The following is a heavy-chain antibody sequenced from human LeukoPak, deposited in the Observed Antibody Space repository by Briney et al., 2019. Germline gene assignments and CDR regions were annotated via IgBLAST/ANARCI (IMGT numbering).Heavy chain of an antibody. CDR2: ISSSGSTI. J-gene: IGHJ6*03. V-gene: IGHV3-48*03. D-gene: IGHD3-10*01. CDR3: ARVGQGYGSGSYYNLDYMDV. CDR1: GFTFSSYE. Sequence: GGSLRLSCAASGFTFSSYEMNWVRQAPGKGLEWVSYISSSGSTIYYADSVRGRFTISRDNAKNSLYLQMNSLRAKDTAVYYCARVGQGYGSGSYYNLDYMDVWGKGTTVTISS.